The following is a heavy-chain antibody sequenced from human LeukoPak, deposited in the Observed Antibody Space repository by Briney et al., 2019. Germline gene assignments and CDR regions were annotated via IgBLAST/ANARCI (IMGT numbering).Heavy chain of an antibody. D-gene: IGHD2-2*01. CDR2: ISGSGGST. V-gene: IGHV3-23*01. CDR3: AKDWGNIRGCSSTSCPVYYFDY. CDR1: GFTFSSYA. J-gene: IGHJ4*02. Sequence: GGSLRLSCAASGFTFSSYAMSWVRQAPGKGLEWVSAISGSGGSTYYADSVKGRFTISRDNSKNTLYLQMNSLRAEDTAVYYCAKDWGNIRGCSSTSCPVYYFDYWGQGTLVTVSS.